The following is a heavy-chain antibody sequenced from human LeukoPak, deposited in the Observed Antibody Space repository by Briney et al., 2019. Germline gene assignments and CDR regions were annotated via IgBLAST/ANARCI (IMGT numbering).Heavy chain of an antibody. V-gene: IGHV3-23*01. J-gene: IGHJ4*02. D-gene: IGHD6-19*01. CDR2: ISGSGGSA. Sequence: GGSLRLSCAASGFTFSSFEMSWIRQAPGKGLEWVSAISGSGGSAYYADSVKGRFTISRDNSRNSLSLQMNSLRAEDTALYYCAKTGYSSGWYRIWDYWGQGTLVTVSS. CDR3: AKTGYSSGWYRIWDY. CDR1: GFTFSSFE.